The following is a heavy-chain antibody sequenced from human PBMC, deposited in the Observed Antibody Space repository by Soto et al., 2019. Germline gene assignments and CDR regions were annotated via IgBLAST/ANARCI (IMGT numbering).Heavy chain of an antibody. CDR1: GYTFTSYD. D-gene: IGHD2-2*01. J-gene: IGHJ6*02. Sequence: QVQLVQSGAEVKKPGASVKVSCKASGYTFTSYDINWVRQATGQGLEWMGWMNPNSGNTGYAQKFQGRATMTRNTSISTAYMELSSLRSEDTAVYYCARHIVLVPAAPYYYYGMDVWGQGTTVTVSS. CDR3: ARHIVLVPAAPYYYYGMDV. CDR2: MNPNSGNT. V-gene: IGHV1-8*01.